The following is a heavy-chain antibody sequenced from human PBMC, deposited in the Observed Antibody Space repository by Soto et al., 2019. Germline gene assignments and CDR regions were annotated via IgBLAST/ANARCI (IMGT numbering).Heavy chain of an antibody. J-gene: IGHJ4*02. D-gene: IGHD4-17*01. CDR2: IYYSGST. Sequence: SETLSLTCAVSGGSISSGGYSWSWIRQPPGKGLEWIGYIYYSGSTNYNPSLKSRVTISVDTSKNQFSLKLSSVTAADTAVYYCARRYGPGFDYWGQGTLVTVSS. CDR1: GGSISSGGYS. V-gene: IGHV4-61*08. CDR3: ARRYGPGFDY.